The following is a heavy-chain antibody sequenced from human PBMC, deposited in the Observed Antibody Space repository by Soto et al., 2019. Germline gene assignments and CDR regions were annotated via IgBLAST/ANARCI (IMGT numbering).Heavy chain of an antibody. Sequence: GESLKISCKGSGYSFTSYWIGWVRQMPGKGLEWMGNIYPGDSDTRYSPSFQGQVTISADKSISTAYLQWSSLKASDTAMYYCARSMTTVTTDGAFDIWGQGTMVTVSS. CDR1: GYSFTSYW. CDR3: ARSMTTVTTDGAFDI. CDR2: IYPGDSDT. D-gene: IGHD4-4*01. V-gene: IGHV5-51*01. J-gene: IGHJ3*02.